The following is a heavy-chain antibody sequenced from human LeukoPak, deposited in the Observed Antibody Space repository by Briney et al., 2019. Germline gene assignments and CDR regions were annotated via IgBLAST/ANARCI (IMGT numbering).Heavy chain of an antibody. CDR3: ARWTGYNSGYYDY. V-gene: IGHV3-33*01. CDR2: IRYDGSNS. D-gene: IGHD6-19*01. CDR1: GFTFSRHG. Sequence: GRSLRLSCAASGFTFSRHGIHWVRQAPGKGLEWVTFIRYDGSNSHYIDSVEGRFTISRDNSKSTLYLQMDNLRAEDTAVYYCARWTGYNSGYYDYWGRGTLVTVSS. J-gene: IGHJ4*02.